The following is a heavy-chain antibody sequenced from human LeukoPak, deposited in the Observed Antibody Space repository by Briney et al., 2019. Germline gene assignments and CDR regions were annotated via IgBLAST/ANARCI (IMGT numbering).Heavy chain of an antibody. CDR2: LSGSSSYI. J-gene: IGHJ4*02. D-gene: IGHD2-8*01. Sequence: GGSLRLSCAASGFTFSSYSMNWVRQAPGKGLEWVSSLSGSSSYIYYADSLKGRFTISRDNAKNSLYLQMNSLRADDTAVYYCASRLSFTDDYGGQGPLVTVSS. CDR3: ASRLSFTDDY. V-gene: IGHV3-21*01. CDR1: GFTFSSYS.